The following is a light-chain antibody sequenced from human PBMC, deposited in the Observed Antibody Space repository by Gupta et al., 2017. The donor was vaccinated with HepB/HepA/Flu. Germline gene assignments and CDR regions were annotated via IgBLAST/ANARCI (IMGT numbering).Light chain of an antibody. CDR1: QSVSSY. V-gene: IGKV3-11*01. CDR2: DTS. Sequence: EIVLTQSPATLSLSPGERATLSCRASQSVSSYLAWYQQKPGQAPRLLIYDTSNRATGIPARFSGSGSGTXFTLTIXSLEPEDFAVYYCQQRSNWPTVFGXGTKVD. CDR3: QQRSNWPTV. J-gene: IGKJ3*01.